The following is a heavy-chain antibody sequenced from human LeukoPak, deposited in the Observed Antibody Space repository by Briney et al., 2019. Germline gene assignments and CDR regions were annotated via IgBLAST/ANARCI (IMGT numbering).Heavy chain of an antibody. CDR2: IFHSGNT. V-gene: IGHV4-4*02. D-gene: IGHD2-2*01. J-gene: IGHJ6*04. Sequence: SGTLSLTCAVSGGAISSANWWSWARQPSGKGLEWIGEIFHSGNTNYNPSLKSRVTISVDKSKNQFSLKLTSVTAADTAVYYCARESCTSSSCYARYYYGMDVWGKGTTVTVSS. CDR3: ARESCTSSSCYARYYYGMDV. CDR1: GGAISSANW.